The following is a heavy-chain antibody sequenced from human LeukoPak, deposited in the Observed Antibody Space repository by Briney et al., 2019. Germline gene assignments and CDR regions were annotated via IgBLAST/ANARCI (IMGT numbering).Heavy chain of an antibody. CDR2: IYHSGST. Sequence: SQTLSLTCAVSGGSISSGGYSWSWIRQPPGKGLEWIGYIYHSGSTYYNPSLKSRVTISVDRSKNQSSLKLSSVTAADTAVYYCARGNYYDSSGHPFDYWGQGTLVTVSS. J-gene: IGHJ4*02. CDR1: GGSISSGGYS. V-gene: IGHV4-30-2*01. CDR3: ARGNYYDSSGHPFDY. D-gene: IGHD3-22*01.